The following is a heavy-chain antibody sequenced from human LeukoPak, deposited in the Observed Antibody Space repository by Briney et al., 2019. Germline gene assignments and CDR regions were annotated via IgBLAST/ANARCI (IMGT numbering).Heavy chain of an antibody. CDR3: ARGEDYYDSSGYYYTYYYYGMDV. J-gene: IGHJ6*02. D-gene: IGHD3-22*01. CDR1: GFTFSSYS. CDR2: ISSSSSYI. Sequence: GGSLRLSCAASGFTFSSYSMNWVRQAPGKGLEWVSSISSSSSYIYYADSVKGRFTISRDNAKNSLYLQMNSLRAEDTAVYYCARGEDYYDSSGYYYTYYYYGMDVWGQGTTVTVSS. V-gene: IGHV3-21*01.